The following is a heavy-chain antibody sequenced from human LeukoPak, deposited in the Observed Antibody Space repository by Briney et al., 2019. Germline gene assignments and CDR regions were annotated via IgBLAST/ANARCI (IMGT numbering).Heavy chain of an antibody. Sequence: PWETLSLTCAVSGGSISSYYWSWIRQPPGKGLEWIGYIYYSGSTNYNPSLKSRVTISVDTSKNQFSLKLSSVTAADTAVYYCARGSREVYYYYYYMDVWGKGTTVTISS. V-gene: IGHV4-59*01. J-gene: IGHJ6*03. CDR1: GGSISSYY. CDR3: ARGSREVYYYYYYMDV. D-gene: IGHD6-6*01. CDR2: IYYSGST.